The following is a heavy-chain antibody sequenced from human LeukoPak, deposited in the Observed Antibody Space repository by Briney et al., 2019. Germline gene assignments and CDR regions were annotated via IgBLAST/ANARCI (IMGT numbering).Heavy chain of an antibody. D-gene: IGHD4-23*01. Sequence: GGSLRLSCAASGFIFSRYEMSWVRQAPGKGLEWLSYITGSGTTTQYADSVRDRFTISRDNAKNSLYLQMNSLRAEDTAVYYCAGDYGGNEGWYFDLWGRGTLVTVSS. V-gene: IGHV3-48*03. CDR1: GFIFSRYE. J-gene: IGHJ2*01. CDR3: AGDYGGNEGWYFDL. CDR2: ITGSGTTT.